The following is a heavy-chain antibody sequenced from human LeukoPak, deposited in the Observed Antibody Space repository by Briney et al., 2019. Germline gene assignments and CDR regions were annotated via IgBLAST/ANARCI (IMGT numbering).Heavy chain of an antibody. CDR3: ARISLNYYGSGSYYSFDY. J-gene: IGHJ4*02. CDR1: GGSISSYY. D-gene: IGHD3-10*01. Sequence: PSETLSLTCTVSGGSISSYYWSWIRQPPGKGLEWIGYIYYSGSTNYNPSLKSRVTISVDTSKNQFSLKLSSVTAADTAVYYCARISLNYYGSGSYYSFDYWGQGTLVTVSS. V-gene: IGHV4-59*01. CDR2: IYYSGST.